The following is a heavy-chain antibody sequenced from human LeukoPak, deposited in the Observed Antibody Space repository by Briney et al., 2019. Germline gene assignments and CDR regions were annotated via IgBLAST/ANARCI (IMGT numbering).Heavy chain of an antibody. J-gene: IGHJ4*02. CDR1: GFTFSDYY. V-gene: IGHV3-11*01. CDR3: ARDQGYYDSSGYYPYYLDY. CDR2: ISSSGRSI. Sequence: PGGSLRVSCAASGFTFSDYYMNWIRQARGKGLEWVSYISSSGRSIYYADSVKGRFTISRDNAKNSLYLQMNSLRAEDTAVYCCARDQGYYDSSGYYPYYLDYWGQGNLVTVSS. D-gene: IGHD3-22*01.